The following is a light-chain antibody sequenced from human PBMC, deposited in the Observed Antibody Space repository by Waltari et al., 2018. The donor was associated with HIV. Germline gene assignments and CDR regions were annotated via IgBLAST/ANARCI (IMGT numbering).Light chain of an antibody. V-gene: IGKV4-1*01. CDR3: HQYYTAPYT. CDR2: WAS. CDR1: QSVLYSSDNRNY. Sequence: DIVLTQSPDSLVVSLGERATINCKSSQSVLYSSDNRNYLAWYQQKPRQPPRLLIYWASTRESGVPDRVSGSGSGTDFTLTINSLQAEDVAVYYCHQYYTAPYTFGQGTRLEIK. J-gene: IGKJ2*01.